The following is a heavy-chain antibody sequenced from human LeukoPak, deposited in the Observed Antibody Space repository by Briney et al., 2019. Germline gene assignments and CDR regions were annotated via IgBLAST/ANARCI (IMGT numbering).Heavy chain of an antibody. Sequence: ASVKVSCKASGYTFTSYGISWVRQAPGQGLEWVGWISAYNGDTNYAQKLQGGVTMTTDTSTSTAYMELRSLRSDDTAVYYCARTDPNCSSTSCYALYYYYGMDVWGKGTTVTVSS. J-gene: IGHJ6*04. CDR2: ISAYNGDT. D-gene: IGHD2-2*01. CDR1: GYTFTSYG. CDR3: ARTDPNCSSTSCYALYYYYGMDV. V-gene: IGHV1-18*04.